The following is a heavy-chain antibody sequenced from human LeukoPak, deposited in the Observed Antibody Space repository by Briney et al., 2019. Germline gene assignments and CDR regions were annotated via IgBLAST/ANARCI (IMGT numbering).Heavy chain of an antibody. CDR2: INPSGGST. CDR3: ARAIGYCSSTSCFYNWFDP. J-gene: IGHJ5*02. Sequence: ASVKVSCKASGYTFTSYYMHWVRQAPGQGLEWMGMINPSGGSTSYAQKFQGRVTMTRDTSTSTVYMELSSLRSEDTAVYYCARAIGYCSSTSCFYNWFDPWGQGTLVTVSS. D-gene: IGHD2-2*01. V-gene: IGHV1-46*01. CDR1: GYTFTSYY.